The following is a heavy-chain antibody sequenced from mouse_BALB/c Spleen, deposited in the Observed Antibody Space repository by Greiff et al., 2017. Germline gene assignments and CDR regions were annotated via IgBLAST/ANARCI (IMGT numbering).Heavy chain of an antibody. CDR1: GFTFSSYA. D-gene: IGHD2-14*01. Sequence: EVQLVESGGGLVKPGGSLKLSCAASGFTFSSYAMSWVRQTPEKRLEWVASISSGGSTYYPDSVKGRFTISRDNARNILYLQMSSLRSEDTAMYYCARAGGYDADYYAMDYWGQGTSVTVSS. J-gene: IGHJ4*01. CDR2: ISSGGST. V-gene: IGHV5-6-5*01. CDR3: ARAGGYDADYYAMDY.